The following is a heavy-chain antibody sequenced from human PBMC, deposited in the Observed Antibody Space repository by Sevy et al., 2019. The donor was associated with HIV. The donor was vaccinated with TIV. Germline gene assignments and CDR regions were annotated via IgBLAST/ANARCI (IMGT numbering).Heavy chain of an antibody. V-gene: IGHV3-7*01. Sequence: GGSLRLSCAASGFTFSSYWMSWVRQAPGKGLEWVANIKQDGSEKYYVDSVKGRFTICRDKTKNSLYLQMNSLRAEDEVVYYCASALFGWYYGSSGYYFTSGFDYWGQGTLVTVSS. J-gene: IGHJ4*02. CDR1: GFTFSSYW. CDR2: IKQDGSEK. CDR3: ASALFGWYYGSSGYYFTSGFDY. D-gene: IGHD3-22*01.